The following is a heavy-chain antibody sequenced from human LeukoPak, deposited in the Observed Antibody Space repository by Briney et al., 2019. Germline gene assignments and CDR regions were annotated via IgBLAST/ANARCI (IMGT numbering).Heavy chain of an antibody. CDR2: MYHRGAK. V-gene: IGHV4-39*02. CDR1: GDSFTRSTYY. CDR3: ARLPGLYSSYFDI. Sequence: SETLSLTCTVSGDSFTRSTYYWGWVRQTPREGLEWIATMYHRGAKYFNPSLGSRVTISIDSNRFSLKLRSVTAADSGVYYCARLPGLYSSYFDIWGRGALVTVSS. D-gene: IGHD2-15*01. J-gene: IGHJ4*02.